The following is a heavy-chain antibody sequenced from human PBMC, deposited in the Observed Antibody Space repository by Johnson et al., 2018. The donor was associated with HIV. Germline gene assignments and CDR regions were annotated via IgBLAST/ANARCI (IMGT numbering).Heavy chain of an antibody. CDR2: INWNGDST. V-gene: IGHV3-20*04. Sequence: EVQLVESGGGVVQPGKSLRLSCAASGFTFDDYGVSWVRQAPGKGLEWVSGINWNGDSTGYADSVKGRFTISRDNAKNSLYLQMNSLRAEDTAVYYCPVDTEAFDIWGQGTMVTVSS. CDR1: GFTFDDYG. J-gene: IGHJ3*02. D-gene: IGHD1-14*01. CDR3: PVDTEAFDI.